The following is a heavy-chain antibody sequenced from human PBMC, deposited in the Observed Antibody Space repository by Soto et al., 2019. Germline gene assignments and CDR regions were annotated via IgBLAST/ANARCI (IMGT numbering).Heavy chain of an antibody. Sequence: SETLSLTCAVSGGSITSNSYFWAWIRQPPGKGLEWIGSIYYSGNTNYSPSLKSRVTISVDTSKSQFSLKLSSVTAADTAVYYCARHSSGFSPFDPWGQGTLVTVSS. V-gene: IGHV4-39*07. CDR1: GGSITSNSYF. CDR3: ARHSSGFSPFDP. J-gene: IGHJ5*02. CDR2: IYYSGNT. D-gene: IGHD6-19*01.